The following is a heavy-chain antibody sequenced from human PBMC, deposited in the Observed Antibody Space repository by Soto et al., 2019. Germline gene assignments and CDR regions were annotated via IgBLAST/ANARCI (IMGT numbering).Heavy chain of an antibody. V-gene: IGHV1-18*01. CDR3: ASASPGGQYLSREHWYFDL. D-gene: IGHD6-13*01. Sequence: QVQLVQSGAEVKKPGASVKVSCKASGYTFTSYGISWVRQAPGQGLEWMGWISAYNGNTNYAQKLQGRVTMTTDTATSAEYMELRSLRSDDTAVYYCASASPGGQYLSREHWYFDLWGRGTLVTVSS. CDR2: ISAYNGNT. CDR1: GYTFTSYG. J-gene: IGHJ2*01.